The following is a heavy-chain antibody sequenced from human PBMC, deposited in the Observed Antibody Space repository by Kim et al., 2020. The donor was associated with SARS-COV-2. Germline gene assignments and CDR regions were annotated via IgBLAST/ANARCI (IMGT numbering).Heavy chain of an antibody. Sequence: GGSLRLSCAASGFTFSSYGMHWVRQAPGKGLEWVAVIWYDGSNKYYADSVKGRFTISRDNSKNTLYLQMNSLRAEDTAVYYCARVGGGYSYGYAFDYWGQGTLVTVSS. CDR1: GFTFSSYG. CDR2: IWYDGSNK. J-gene: IGHJ4*02. D-gene: IGHD5-18*01. CDR3: ARVGGGYSYGYAFDY. V-gene: IGHV3-33*01.